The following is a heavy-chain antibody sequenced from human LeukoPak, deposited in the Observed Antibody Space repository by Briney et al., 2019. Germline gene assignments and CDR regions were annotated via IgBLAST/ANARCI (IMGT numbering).Heavy chain of an antibody. CDR1: GFTFSTYW. V-gene: IGHV3-74*01. Sequence: GGSLRLSCAASGFTFSTYWMHWGRESQGQGLVSVARIKGDGSSTIYADSVKGRFTISRDNSKNTLYLQTSSPRAEDTAVYYCARASTTVPNLLDHWGRGTLVTVSS. D-gene: IGHD4-17*01. J-gene: IGHJ4*02. CDR3: ARASTTVPNLLDH. CDR2: IKGDGSST.